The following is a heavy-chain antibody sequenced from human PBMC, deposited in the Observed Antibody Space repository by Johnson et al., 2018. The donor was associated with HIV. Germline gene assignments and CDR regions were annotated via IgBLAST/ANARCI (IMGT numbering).Heavy chain of an antibody. CDR1: GFTFSSYA. D-gene: IGHD1-26*01. J-gene: IGHJ3*02. V-gene: IGHV3-30*18. CDR2: ISYDGSNK. CDR3: VRKNSPLELRARPRACDI. Sequence: QVQLVESGGGVVQPGRSLRLSCAASGFTFSSYAMHWVRQAPGKGLEWVAVISYDGSNKYYADSVKGRFTISRDNSKNTLYLQMNSLRAEGTAVYTNVRKNSPLELRARPRACDIWGQGTMVTVSS.